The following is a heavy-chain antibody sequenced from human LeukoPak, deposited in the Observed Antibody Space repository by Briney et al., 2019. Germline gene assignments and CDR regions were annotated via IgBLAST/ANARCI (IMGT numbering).Heavy chain of an antibody. CDR2: IRYDGSNK. V-gene: IGHV3-30*02. Sequence: GGSLRLSCAASGFTFSNYDMHWVRQAPGKGLEWVAFIRYDGSNKNYADSVKGRFTISRDNSKNTLYLQMNSLRVDDTAVYYCAKSYDSSGYYYEQYFQHWGQGILVTVSS. D-gene: IGHD3-22*01. CDR1: GFTFSNYD. J-gene: IGHJ1*01. CDR3: AKSYDSSGYYYEQYFQH.